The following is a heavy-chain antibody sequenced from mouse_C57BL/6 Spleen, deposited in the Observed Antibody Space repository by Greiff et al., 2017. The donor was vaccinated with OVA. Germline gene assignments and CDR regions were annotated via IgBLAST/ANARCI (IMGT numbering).Heavy chain of an antibody. J-gene: IGHJ3*01. CDR2: ISYDGSN. D-gene: IGHD4-1*02. V-gene: IGHV3-6*01. Sequence: ESGPGLVKPSQSLSLTCSVTGYSITSGYYWNWIRQFPGNKLEWMGYISYDGSNNYNPSLKNRISITRDTSKNQFFLKLNSVTTEDTATYYCASEGATGPFAYWGQTPLVTVSA. CDR1: GYSITSGYY. CDR3: ASEGATGPFAY.